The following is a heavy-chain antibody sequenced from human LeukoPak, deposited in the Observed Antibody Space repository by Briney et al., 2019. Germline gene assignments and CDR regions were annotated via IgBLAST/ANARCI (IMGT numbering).Heavy chain of an antibody. D-gene: IGHD3-3*01. CDR3: ATGKIFGVIIMGNFFEH. CDR2: ISGSGGST. Sequence: GGSLRLSCAASGFTFSSYAMSWVRQAPGKGLEWVSAISGSGGSTYYADSVKGRFTISRDNSKNTLYLQMNSLRAEDTAVYYCATGKIFGVIIMGNFFEHWGQGSLVTVSS. V-gene: IGHV3-23*01. CDR1: GFTFSSYA. J-gene: IGHJ4*02.